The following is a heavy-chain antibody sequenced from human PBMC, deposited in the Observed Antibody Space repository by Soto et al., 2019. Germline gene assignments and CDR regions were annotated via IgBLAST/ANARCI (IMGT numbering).Heavy chain of an antibody. CDR2: ISAYNGNT. V-gene: IGHV1-18*04. CDR1: GYTFTSYG. Sequence: QVQLVQSGAEVKKPGASVKVSCKASGYTFTSYGISWVRQAPGQGLEWMGWISAYNGNTSYAQKLQGRVTMTTDTSTSTAYMELRSLRSDDTAVYYCARDGYCSSTSCYPGYYGMDVWGQGTTVTVSS. J-gene: IGHJ6*02. D-gene: IGHD2-2*03. CDR3: ARDGYCSSTSCYPGYYGMDV.